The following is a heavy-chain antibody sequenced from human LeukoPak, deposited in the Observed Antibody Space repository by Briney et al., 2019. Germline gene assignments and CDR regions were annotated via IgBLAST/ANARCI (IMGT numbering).Heavy chain of an antibody. CDR3: ARERWDTIDDAFDI. V-gene: IGHV4-61*02. J-gene: IGHJ3*02. D-gene: IGHD3-9*01. CDR1: GGSISSGSYY. CDR2: IYTSGST. Sequence: SQTLSLTCTASGGSISSGSYYWSWIRQPAGKGLEWIGRIYTSGSTNYNPSLKSRVTISVDTSKNQFSLKLSSVTAADTAVYYCARERWDTIDDAFDIWGQGTMVTVSS.